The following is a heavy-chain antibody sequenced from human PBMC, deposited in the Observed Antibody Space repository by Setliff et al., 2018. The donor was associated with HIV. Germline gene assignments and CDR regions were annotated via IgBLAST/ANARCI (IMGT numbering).Heavy chain of an antibody. J-gene: IGHJ5*02. CDR3: ARGCNGGNCYHGSGWFDP. Sequence: ASVKVSCKASGYTFTNYGVNWVRQAPGQGLEWMGWINTNTGNPTYAQGFTGRFVFSLDTSVSTAYLQISSLKAEGTAMYYCARGCNGGNCYHGSGWFDPWGQGTLVTVSS. CDR2: INTNTGNP. D-gene: IGHD2-15*01. V-gene: IGHV7-4-1*02. CDR1: GYTFTNYG.